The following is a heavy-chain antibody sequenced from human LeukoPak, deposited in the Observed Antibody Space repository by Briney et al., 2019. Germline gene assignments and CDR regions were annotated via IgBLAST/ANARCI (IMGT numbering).Heavy chain of an antibody. D-gene: IGHD3-22*01. J-gene: IGHJ6*02. CDR2: IYHSGST. Sequence: SETLSLTCAVSGGSISSSNWWGWVRQPPGKGLEWIGEIYHSGSTNYNPSLKSRVTISVDKSKNQFSLKLSSVTAADTAVYYCARVPGDSSGYYLGYYGMDVWGQGTTVTVSS. CDR3: ARVPGDSSGYYLGYYGMDV. V-gene: IGHV4-4*02. CDR1: GGSISSSNW.